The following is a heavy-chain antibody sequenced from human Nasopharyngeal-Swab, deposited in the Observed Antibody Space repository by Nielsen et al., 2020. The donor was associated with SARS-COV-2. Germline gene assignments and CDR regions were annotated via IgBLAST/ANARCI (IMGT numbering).Heavy chain of an antibody. CDR1: GFTFIRSA. V-gene: IGHV1-58*02. CDR3: ARLTAMVNRGDYYYGMDV. J-gene: IGHJ6*02. CDR2: IVIGSDNT. Sequence: SVKVSCKASGFTFIRSAMQWVRQARGQRLEWIGWIVIGSDNTKYARKFQERVTITRDMSTSTAYMELSSLRSEDTAVYYCARLTAMVNRGDYYYGMDVWGQGTTVTVSS. D-gene: IGHD5-18*01.